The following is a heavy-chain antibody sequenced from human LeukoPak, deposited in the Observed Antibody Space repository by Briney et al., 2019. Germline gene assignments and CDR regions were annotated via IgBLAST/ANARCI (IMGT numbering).Heavy chain of an antibody. Sequence: GGSLRLSCAASGFTFSDYYMSWIRQAPGKGLEWVSYISGSSSYTNYADSVKGRFTISRDNAKNSLYLQMNSLRAEDTAVYYCASHDGYCSSTSCRPSWGQGTMVTVSS. CDR1: GFTFSDYY. J-gene: IGHJ3*01. D-gene: IGHD2-2*01. CDR3: ASHDGYCSSTSCRPS. CDR2: ISGSSSYT. V-gene: IGHV3-11*06.